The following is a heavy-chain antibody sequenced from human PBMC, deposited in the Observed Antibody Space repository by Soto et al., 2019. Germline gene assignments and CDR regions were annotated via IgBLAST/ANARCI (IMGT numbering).Heavy chain of an antibody. CDR1: GGSISSYY. J-gene: IGHJ6*03. Sequence: PSETLSLTCTVSGGSISSYYWSWIRQPPGKGLEWIGYIYYSGSTNYNPSLKSRVTISVDTSKNQFSLKLSSVTAADTAVYYCASSPHCGSSSCPYYNYYYMDVWGKGTTVTVSS. D-gene: IGHD2-2*01. CDR3: ASSPHCGSSSCPYYNYYYMDV. CDR2: IYYSGST. V-gene: IGHV4-59*08.